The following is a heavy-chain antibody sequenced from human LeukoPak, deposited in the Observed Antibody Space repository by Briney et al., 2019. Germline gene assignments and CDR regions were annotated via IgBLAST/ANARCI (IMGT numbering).Heavy chain of an antibody. V-gene: IGHV3-66*01. D-gene: IGHD5-18*01. CDR1: EFSVGSNY. J-gene: IGHJ4*02. CDR2: IHSGGST. CDR3: ASGYSYGFDY. Sequence: GGSLRLSCAASEFSVGSNYMTWVRQAPGKGLEWVSVIHSGGSTYYADSVKGRFTISRDNSKNTLYLQMNSLRAEDTAVYYCASGYSYGFDYWGQGTLVTVSS.